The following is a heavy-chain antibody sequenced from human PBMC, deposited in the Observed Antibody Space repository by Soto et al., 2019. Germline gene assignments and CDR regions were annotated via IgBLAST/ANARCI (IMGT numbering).Heavy chain of an antibody. J-gene: IGHJ4*02. CDR3: AKDHVAAATGSLIFEH. V-gene: IGHV3-23*01. CDR2: ISGGGGNT. D-gene: IGHD6-13*01. CDR1: GFTFRSYT. Sequence: GGSLRLSCAASGFTFRSYTMSWVRQAPGKGLEWVSVISGGGGNTYYRDSVKGRFTISRDNSKNTLYLQMNSLRAEDTAVYYCAKDHVAAATGSLIFEHWGQGTLVTVPS.